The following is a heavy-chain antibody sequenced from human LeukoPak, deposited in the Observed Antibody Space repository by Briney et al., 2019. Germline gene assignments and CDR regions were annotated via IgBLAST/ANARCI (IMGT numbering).Heavy chain of an antibody. Sequence: GASVEVSCKASGYTFTNFDINWVRQAPGQGLEWMGWISGYNGNTNYAQKLQGRVTMTTDTSTSTTYMELRSLTSDDTAVYYCARGLGYFDYWGQGTLVTVSS. D-gene: IGHD6-19*01. CDR2: ISGYNGNT. J-gene: IGHJ4*02. V-gene: IGHV1-18*01. CDR1: GYTFTNFD. CDR3: ARGLGYFDY.